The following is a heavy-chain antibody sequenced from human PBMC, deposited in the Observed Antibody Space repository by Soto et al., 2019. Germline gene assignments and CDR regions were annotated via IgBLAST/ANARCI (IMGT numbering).Heavy chain of an antibody. Sequence: SETLSLTCTVSGGSISSYYWSWIRQPPGKGLEYIGYIYDSGSTNYNPSLKSRVTISVGTSKNQFSLKLSSVTAADTALYYCARLGRYQMGIFDYWGQGTLVTVSS. J-gene: IGHJ4*02. CDR1: GGSISSYY. CDR2: IYDSGST. CDR3: ARLGRYQMGIFDY. V-gene: IGHV4-59*08. D-gene: IGHD2-2*01.